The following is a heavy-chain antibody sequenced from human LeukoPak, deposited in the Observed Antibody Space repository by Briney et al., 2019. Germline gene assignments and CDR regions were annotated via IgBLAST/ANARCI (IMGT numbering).Heavy chain of an antibody. CDR2: ISHSGST. CDR3: AAQYSGYVRLDY. J-gene: IGHJ4*02. Sequence: PSETLSLTCAVYGGSFSGYYWSWIRQPPGKGLDRIGEISHSGSTNYNPSLKSRVTISVDTSKNQFSLKLSSVTAADTAVYYCAAQYSGYVRLDYWGQGTLVTVSS. V-gene: IGHV4-34*01. CDR1: GGSFSGYY. D-gene: IGHD5-12*01.